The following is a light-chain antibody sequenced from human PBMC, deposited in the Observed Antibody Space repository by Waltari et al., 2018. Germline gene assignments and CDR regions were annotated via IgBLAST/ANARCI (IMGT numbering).Light chain of an antibody. CDR2: YAS. V-gene: IGKV1-33*01. Sequence: DIQMTQSPYSLSASVGERVTITCRASQGINNYLSWYQQKPWKAPKRLIYYASSLESGVPSRFSGSGSGTDYTLTISSLQPEDIATYYCQQYGNFPYSFGQGTKVEIK. CDR1: QGINNY. J-gene: IGKJ2*03. CDR3: QQYGNFPYS.